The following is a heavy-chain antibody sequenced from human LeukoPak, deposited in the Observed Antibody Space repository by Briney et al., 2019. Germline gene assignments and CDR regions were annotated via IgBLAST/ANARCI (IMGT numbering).Heavy chain of an antibody. J-gene: IGHJ3*02. D-gene: IGHD3-22*01. V-gene: IGHV4-30-4*08. CDR3: ARRGYYDSSGHPSGAFDI. CDR1: GGSISSCDYY. Sequence: SETLSLTCTVSGGSISSCDYYWSWIRQPPGKGLEWIGYIYYSGSTYYNPSLKSRVTISVDTSKNQFSLKLSSVTAADTAVYYCARRGYYDSSGHPSGAFDIWGQGTMVTVSS. CDR2: IYYSGST.